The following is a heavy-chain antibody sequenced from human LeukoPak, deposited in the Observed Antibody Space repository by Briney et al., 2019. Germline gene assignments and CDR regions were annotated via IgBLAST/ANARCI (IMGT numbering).Heavy chain of an antibody. CDR3: ARARYGGHGIIYYFDY. D-gene: IGHD5-12*01. V-gene: IGHV4-61*01. Sequence: SETLSLTCTVSGGSVSTGSYYWNWLRQPPGKGLEWIGYIYYSGSTNYNPSLKSRVTISLHTPKNQFSLKLSSVTAADTAVYYCARARYGGHGIIYYFDYWGQGILVTVSS. CDR1: GGSVSTGSYY. J-gene: IGHJ4*02. CDR2: IYYSGST.